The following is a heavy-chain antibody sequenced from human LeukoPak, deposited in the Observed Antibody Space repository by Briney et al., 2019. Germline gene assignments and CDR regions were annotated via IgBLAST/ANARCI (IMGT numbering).Heavy chain of an antibody. CDR2: INLNSGGT. V-gene: IGHV1-2*02. Sequence: ASLKLSRKPSGSTFTGYYMNWVRQAPGHGLEWKKWINLNSGGTNYAQKFQGRVTMTRDTSISTAYMELSRLRSDDTAVYYCASPPHTWFDPGGQGTLVTVSS. CDR1: GSTFTGYY. J-gene: IGHJ5*02. CDR3: ASPPHTWFDP.